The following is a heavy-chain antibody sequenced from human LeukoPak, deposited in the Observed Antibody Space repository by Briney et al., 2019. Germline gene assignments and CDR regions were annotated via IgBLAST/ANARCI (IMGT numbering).Heavy chain of an antibody. CDR2: ISWNSATM. D-gene: IGHD1-7*01. Sequence: GRSLRLSCVASGFKFADYAMHWVRQTPGKGLEWVSGISWNSATMDYADSLRGRFTISRDNAKNSLYLQMSDMRSEDTALYYCAKLCDWNSIDYWGQGTLVAVSS. CDR3: AKLCDWNSIDY. J-gene: IGHJ4*02. CDR1: GFKFADYA. V-gene: IGHV3-9*01.